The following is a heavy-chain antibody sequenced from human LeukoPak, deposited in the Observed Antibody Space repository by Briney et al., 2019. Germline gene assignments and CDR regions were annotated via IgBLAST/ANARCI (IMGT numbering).Heavy chain of an antibody. D-gene: IGHD3-10*01. CDR2: ISWNSGSI. J-gene: IGHJ3*02. CDR1: GFTFDDYA. V-gene: IGHV3-9*01. Sequence: GGSLRLSCAASGFTFDDYAMHWVRQAPGKGLEWVSGISWNSGSIGYADSVKGRFTISRDNANNSLYLQMNSLRAEDTALYYCAKDLNYFGSGSHQNIWGQGTMVTVSS. CDR3: AKDLNYFGSGSHQNI.